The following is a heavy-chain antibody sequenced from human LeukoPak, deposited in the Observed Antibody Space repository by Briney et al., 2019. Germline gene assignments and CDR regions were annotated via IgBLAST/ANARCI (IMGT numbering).Heavy chain of an antibody. CDR3: MGYGGNSF. V-gene: IGHV3-30*14. CDR1: GFTFSSYA. Sequence: EGSLRLSCAASGFTFSSYAMHWVRQAPGKGLEWVAVISYDGSNKYYADSVKGRFTISRDHSENTLYLQMNSLRAEDTALYYCMGYGGNSFWGQGTLVTVPS. J-gene: IGHJ4*02. D-gene: IGHD4-23*01. CDR2: ISYDGSNK.